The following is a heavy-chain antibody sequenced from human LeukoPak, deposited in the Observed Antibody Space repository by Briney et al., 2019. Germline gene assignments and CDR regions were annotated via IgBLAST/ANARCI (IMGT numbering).Heavy chain of an antibody. CDR3: ARDRENYFDY. J-gene: IGHJ4*02. V-gene: IGHV3-48*04. CDR2: ISISDTTI. CDR1: GFTFSGYT. D-gene: IGHD3-10*01. Sequence: GGSLRLSCAASGFTFSGYTMNWVRQAPGKGLEWVSYISISDTTIYYADSVTGRFTISRDNAKNSLYLQMNSLRAEDTAVYYCARDRENYFDYWGQGTLVTVSS.